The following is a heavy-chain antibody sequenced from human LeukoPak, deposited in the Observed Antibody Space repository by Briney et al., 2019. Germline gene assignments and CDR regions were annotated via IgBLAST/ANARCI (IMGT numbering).Heavy chain of an antibody. CDR2: IYIGGST. CDR1: GGSLSDYY. Sequence: ETLSLTCAVYGGSLSDYYWSWVRQAPGKGLEWVSIIYIGGSTYYADSVKGRFTISRDNSKNTMYLQMNSLRAEDTAVYYCAGRTIEVTIDYWGQGTLVTVSS. CDR3: AGRTIEVTIDY. J-gene: IGHJ4*02. V-gene: IGHV3-66*01. D-gene: IGHD4-11*01.